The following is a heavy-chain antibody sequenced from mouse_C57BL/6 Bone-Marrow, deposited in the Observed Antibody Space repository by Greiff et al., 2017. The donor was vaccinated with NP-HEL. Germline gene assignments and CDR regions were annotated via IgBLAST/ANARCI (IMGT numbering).Heavy chain of an antibody. V-gene: IGHV5-17*01. J-gene: IGHJ1*03. Sequence: EVKVVESGGGLVKPGGSLKLSCAASGFTFSDYGMHWVRQAPEKGLEWVAYISSGSSTIYYADTVKGRFTISRDNAKNTLFLQMTSLRSEDTAMYYCARAVRCWYFDVWGTGTTVTVSS. CDR3: ARAVRCWYFDV. CDR2: ISSGSSTI. CDR1: GFTFSDYG.